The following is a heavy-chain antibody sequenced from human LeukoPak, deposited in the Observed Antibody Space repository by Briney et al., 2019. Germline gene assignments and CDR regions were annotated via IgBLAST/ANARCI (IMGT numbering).Heavy chain of an antibody. CDR2: IGSAGT. CDR3: AKNLDSSGSYFPDE. Sequence: GGSLRLSCAASGFTFGAYAMTWVRQAPGKGLEWVSGIGSAGTYYADSVKGRFTISRDNSKSTLYLQMNSLRAEDTAVYYCAKNLDSSGSYFPDEWGQGTLVTVSS. V-gene: IGHV3-23*01. D-gene: IGHD3-10*01. J-gene: IGHJ4*02. CDR1: GFTFGAYA.